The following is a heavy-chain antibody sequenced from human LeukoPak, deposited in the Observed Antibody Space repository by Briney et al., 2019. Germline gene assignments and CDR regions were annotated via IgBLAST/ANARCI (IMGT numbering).Heavy chain of an antibody. Sequence: ASVKVSCTASGGTFSSYAISWVRQAPGQGLEWMGRIIPILGIANYAQKFQGRVTITADKSTSTAYMELSSLRSEDTAVYYCARGRRLVYYYYGMDVWGQGTTVTVSS. D-gene: IGHD2-21*01. V-gene: IGHV1-69*04. J-gene: IGHJ6*02. CDR3: ARGRRLVYYYYGMDV. CDR1: GGTFSSYA. CDR2: IIPILGIA.